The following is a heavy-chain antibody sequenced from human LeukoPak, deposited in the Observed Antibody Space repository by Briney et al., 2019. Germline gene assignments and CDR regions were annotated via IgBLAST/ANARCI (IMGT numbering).Heavy chain of an antibody. V-gene: IGHV1-8*01. CDR2: MNPNSGNT. D-gene: IGHD4-11*01. CDR3: ARGATHDYSLDY. J-gene: IGHJ4*02. Sequence: GASVKVSCKASGYTFTSYDINWVRQATGQGLEWMGWMNPNSGNTGYAQKFQGRVTMARNTPISTAYMELSSLRSEDTAVYFCARGATHDYSLDYWGQGTLVTVSA. CDR1: GYTFTSYD.